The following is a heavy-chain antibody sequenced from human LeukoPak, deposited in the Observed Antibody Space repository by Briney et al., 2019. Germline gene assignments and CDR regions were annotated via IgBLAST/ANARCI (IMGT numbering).Heavy chain of an antibody. J-gene: IGHJ6*02. V-gene: IGHV3-7*01. CDR3: ARTGDYYYGMDV. Sequence: GGSLRLSCAAPGFIFSNYGMHWVRQAPGKGLEWVANIKQDGSEKYYVDSVKGRFTISRDNAKNSLYLQMNSLRAEDTAVYYCARTGDYYYGMDVWGQGTTVTVSS. D-gene: IGHD3-10*01. CDR1: GFIFSNYG. CDR2: IKQDGSEK.